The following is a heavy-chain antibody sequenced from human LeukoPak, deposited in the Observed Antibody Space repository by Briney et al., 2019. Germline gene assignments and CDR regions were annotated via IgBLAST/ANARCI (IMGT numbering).Heavy chain of an antibody. CDR1: GFTFSSYW. J-gene: IGHJ4*02. CDR3: ARAWDYYFDY. CDR2: INNDGSST. D-gene: IGHD1-26*01. V-gene: IGHV3-74*01. Sequence: GGSLRLSWAASGFTFSSYWMHWVRQAPGKGLGGVSRINNDGSSTSSADSVNGRFTISSDNANNTLYLQMNSLRAEDTAVYYCARAWDYYFDYWGQGTLVTVSS.